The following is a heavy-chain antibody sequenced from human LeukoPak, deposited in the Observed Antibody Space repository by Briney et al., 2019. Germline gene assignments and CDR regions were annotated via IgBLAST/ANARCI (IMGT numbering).Heavy chain of an antibody. CDR1: GYTFTGYY. Sequence: ASVKVSCEASGYTFTGYYMNWVRQAPGQGLEWMGWINPNTGDINYAQKFQGRVTMTRDTSISTAYMGLRSLRSDDTAVYYCARTSNDFWSGKNRWYYFDYWGQGTLVTVSS. V-gene: IGHV1-2*02. D-gene: IGHD3-3*01. CDR2: INPNTGDI. CDR3: ARTSNDFWSGKNRWYYFDY. J-gene: IGHJ4*02.